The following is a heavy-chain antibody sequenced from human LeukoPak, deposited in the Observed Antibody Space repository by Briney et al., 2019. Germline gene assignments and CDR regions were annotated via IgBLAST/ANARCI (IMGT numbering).Heavy chain of an antibody. V-gene: IGHV3-30*09. CDR3: ATQNYDSPSVIDY. CDR2: ISYDGSNK. D-gene: IGHD3-22*01. Sequence: GGSLRLSCAASGFTFSSYAMHWVRQPPGKGLEWVAVISYDGSNKYYADSVKGRFAISRDNSKNTLYLQMNSLRAEDTAVYYCATQNYDSPSVIDYWGQGTLVTVSS. CDR1: GFTFSSYA. J-gene: IGHJ4*02.